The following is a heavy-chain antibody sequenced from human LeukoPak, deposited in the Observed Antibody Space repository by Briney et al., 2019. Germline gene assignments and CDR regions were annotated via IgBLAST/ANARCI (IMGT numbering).Heavy chain of an antibody. CDR2: VYHSGST. V-gene: IGHV4-30-2*01. CDR3: ARAYAITGTFLDY. CDR1: GGSISSGGYY. J-gene: IGHJ4*02. D-gene: IGHD1-7*01. Sequence: SQTLSLTCTVSGGSISSGGYYWSWIRQPPGKGLEWIGYVYHSGSTYYNPSLKSRVTISVDSSKNQFSLKLSSVTAADTAVYYCARAYAITGTFLDYWGQGTLVTVSS.